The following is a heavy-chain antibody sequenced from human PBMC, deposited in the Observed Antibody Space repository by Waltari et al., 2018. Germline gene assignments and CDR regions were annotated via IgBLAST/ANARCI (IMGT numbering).Heavy chain of an antibody. Sequence: QVQLQQWGAGLLKPSETLSLTCAVYGGSFSGYYWSWLRQPPGKGLDCIGEINPSGSTNYNPSLKSRVTRSVDTSKNQFSLKLSSVTAADTAVYYCARGFGRRREDIVVVPAAKSVDYYYYGMDVWGQGTTVTVSS. CDR1: GGSFSGYY. J-gene: IGHJ6*02. CDR2: INPSGST. CDR3: ARGFGRRREDIVVVPAAKSVDYYYYGMDV. V-gene: IGHV4-34*01. D-gene: IGHD2-2*01.